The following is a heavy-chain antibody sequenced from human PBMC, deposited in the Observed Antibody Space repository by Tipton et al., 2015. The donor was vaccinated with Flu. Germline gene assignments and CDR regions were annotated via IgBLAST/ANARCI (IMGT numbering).Heavy chain of an antibody. J-gene: IGHJ4*02. CDR3: ARGRSGDFWNGYSNY. CDR2: MNPNSGNT. D-gene: IGHD3-3*01. CDR1: GYTFTSYD. Sequence: QLVQSGAEVKKSGASVKVSCKASGYTFTSYDINWARQATGQGLEWMGWMNPNSGNTGYAQKFQGRVTMTRNNSISTAYMELSSLRSEDTAVYYCARGRSGDFWNGYSNYWGQGTLVTVSS. V-gene: IGHV1-8*01.